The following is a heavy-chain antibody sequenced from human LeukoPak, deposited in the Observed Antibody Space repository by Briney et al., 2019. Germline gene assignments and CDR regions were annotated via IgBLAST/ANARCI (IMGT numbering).Heavy chain of an antibody. Sequence: ASVKVSCKASGYTFTSYGISWVRQAPGQGLEWMGWISAYNGNTNYAQKLQGRVTMTTDTSTSTAYMELRSLRSGDTAVYYCARGGLLLWFGEGVDPWGQGTLVTVSS. D-gene: IGHD3-10*01. V-gene: IGHV1-18*01. CDR3: ARGGLLLWFGEGVDP. CDR2: ISAYNGNT. J-gene: IGHJ5*02. CDR1: GYTFTSYG.